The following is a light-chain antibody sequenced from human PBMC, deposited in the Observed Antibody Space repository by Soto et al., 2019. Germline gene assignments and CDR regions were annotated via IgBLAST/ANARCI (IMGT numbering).Light chain of an antibody. CDR1: STDFVSYNR. Sequence: SVLTQPPSVSGSPGQSVTISCTGTSTDFVSYNRVSWYQRPPGTAPKLIIYEASNRPSGVPDRFSGSKSGNTASLTISGLQAEDEADYYCSSYTSSSPYVFGTGTKVTV. CDR3: SSYTSSSPYV. V-gene: IGLV2-18*02. J-gene: IGLJ1*01. CDR2: EAS.